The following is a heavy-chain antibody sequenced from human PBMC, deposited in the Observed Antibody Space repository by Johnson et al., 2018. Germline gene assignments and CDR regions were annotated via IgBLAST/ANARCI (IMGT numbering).Heavy chain of an antibody. CDR2: LSWNSGTI. J-gene: IGHJ6*03. D-gene: IGHD1-14*01. Sequence: VQLVQSGGGLVQPGRSLRLSCAASGFTFDDYAMHWVRQAPGKGLEWVSGLSWNSGTIAYADSVKGRFTISRDNAKKSLYLQMNSLRAEDTASYYCAKDKVTGGTDSEPGGSYYYYNDMDGWGKGTTVTGS. V-gene: IGHV3-9*01. CDR3: AKDKVTGGTDSEPGGSYYYYNDMDG. CDR1: GFTFDDYA.